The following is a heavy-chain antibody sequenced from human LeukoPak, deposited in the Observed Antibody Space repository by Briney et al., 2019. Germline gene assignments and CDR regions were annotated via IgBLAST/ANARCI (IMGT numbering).Heavy chain of an antibody. CDR1: GFAVSNNY. J-gene: IGHJ6*02. D-gene: IGHD6-6*01. Sequence: LRLSCAASGFAVSNNYMTWVRQAPGKGLEWIGYIYYSGSTYYNPSLKSRVTISVDTSKNQFSLKLSSVTAADTAVYYCAREAKSIAARLFYYYGMDVWGQGTTVTVSS. CDR2: IYYSGST. CDR3: AREAKSIAARLFYYYGMDV. V-gene: IGHV4-31*02.